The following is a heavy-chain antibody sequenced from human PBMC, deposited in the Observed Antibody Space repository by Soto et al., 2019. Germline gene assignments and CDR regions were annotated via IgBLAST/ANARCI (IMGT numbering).Heavy chain of an antibody. V-gene: IGHV1-8*01. CDR3: SCRMVGYFYYGMDV. CDR2: MNPNSGNT. J-gene: IGHJ6*02. Sequence: ASVKVSCKASGYTFTSYDINWVRQATGQGLEWMGWMNPNSGNTGYAQKFQGRVTMTRNTSISTAYMELSSLRSEDTAVFSFSCRMVGYFYYGMDVWGQGTTVTVSS. D-gene: IGHD1-26*01. CDR1: GYTFTSYD.